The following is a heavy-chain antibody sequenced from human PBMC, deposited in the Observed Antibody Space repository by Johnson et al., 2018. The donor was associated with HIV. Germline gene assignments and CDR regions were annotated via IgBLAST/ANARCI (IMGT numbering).Heavy chain of an antibody. D-gene: IGHD2-21*01. J-gene: IGHJ3*02. CDR1: GFTFSSYA. CDR2: ISSNGGST. V-gene: IGHV3-64*01. CDR3: ARGCGECYPGDDAFDI. Sequence: VQLVESGGGLVQPGGSLRLSCAASGFTFSSYAMHWVRQAPGKGLEYVSAISSNGGSTYYANSVKGRFTISRDNSKNTLYLQMGSLRAEAMAVYYCARGCGECYPGDDAFDIWGQGTMVTVSS.